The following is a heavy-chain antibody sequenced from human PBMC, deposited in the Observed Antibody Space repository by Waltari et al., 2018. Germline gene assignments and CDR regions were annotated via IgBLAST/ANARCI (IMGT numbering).Heavy chain of an antibody. CDR3: TTGIAVAGDAFDI. CDR1: GSSFTSYW. J-gene: IGHJ3*02. CDR2: IYPGDSDT. D-gene: IGHD6-19*01. V-gene: IGHV5-51*03. Sequence: EVQLVRSGAEVKKPGESLKISCQGSGSSFTSYWIGWVSRMPGKGLEWMGIIYPGDSDTRYSPSFQGQVTISADKSISTAYLQWSSLKASDTAMYYCTTGIAVAGDAFDIWGQGTMVTVSS.